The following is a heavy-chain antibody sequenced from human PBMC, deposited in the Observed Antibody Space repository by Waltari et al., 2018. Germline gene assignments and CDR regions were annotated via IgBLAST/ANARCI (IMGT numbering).Heavy chain of an antibody. Sequence: EVQLLESGGGLVQPGGSLRLSCAASGFTFSPYAMSWVRQAPGKGLEWVSVIYSGGITTYYADSVKGRFTISRDNSKNTLYLQMNSLRAEDTAVYYCAKNQMDRPRTYYFDYWGQETLVTVSS. J-gene: IGHJ4*02. CDR3: AKNQMDRPRTYYFDY. CDR2: IYSGGITT. D-gene: IGHD6-6*01. CDR1: GFTFSPYA. V-gene: IGHV3-23*03.